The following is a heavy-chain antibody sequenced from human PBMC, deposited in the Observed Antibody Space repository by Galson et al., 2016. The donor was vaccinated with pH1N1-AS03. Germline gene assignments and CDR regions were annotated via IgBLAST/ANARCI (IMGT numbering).Heavy chain of an antibody. J-gene: IGHJ4*02. V-gene: IGHV3-7*03. CDR1: GLAFSSSW. CDR3: AKESSGLTGYFDF. Sequence: SLRLSCAASGLAFSSSWMYWVRQAPGKGLEWVANIRYDGSDYYYGDSVKGRFTISRDNAKNLVFLQMNSLRAEDTAVYYCAKESSGLTGYFDFWGQGVLVTVSS. D-gene: IGHD3-10*01. CDR2: IRYDGSDY.